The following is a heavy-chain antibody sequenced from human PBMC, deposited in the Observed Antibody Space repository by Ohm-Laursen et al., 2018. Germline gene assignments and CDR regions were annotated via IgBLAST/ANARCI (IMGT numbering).Heavy chain of an antibody. Sequence: SETLSLTCSVSGGSISSYYWSWIRQPPGKALEWIGYVYYSGETYYKSSLKSRVTISVDTSRNQFSLRLSSVTAADTAVYYCARRGSGYNYWYFDYWGQGTLVTVSS. D-gene: IGHD5-24*01. CDR2: VYYSGET. J-gene: IGHJ4*02. V-gene: IGHV4-59*08. CDR1: GGSISSYY. CDR3: ARRGSGYNYWYFDY.